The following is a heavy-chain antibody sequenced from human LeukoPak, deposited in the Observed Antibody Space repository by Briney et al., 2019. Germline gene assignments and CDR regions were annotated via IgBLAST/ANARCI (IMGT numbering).Heavy chain of an antibody. CDR1: GFTFDDCA. V-gene: IGHV3-9*01. J-gene: IGHJ1*01. D-gene: IGHD6-13*01. CDR3: AKDITSSSFEYFHH. CDR2: ISWNSVII. Sequence: PGGSLRLSCAASGFTFDDCAKHWVRQAPGKGLEWVSGISWNSVIIAYADSVKGRFTISRDNAKNSLYLQMNSLSAEDTAFYYCAKDITSSSFEYFHHWGQGTLVTVSS.